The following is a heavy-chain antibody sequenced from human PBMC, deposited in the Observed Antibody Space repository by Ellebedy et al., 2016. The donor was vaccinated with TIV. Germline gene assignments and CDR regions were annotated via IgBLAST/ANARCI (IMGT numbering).Heavy chain of an antibody. J-gene: IGHJ4*02. CDR1: GFTFSSYA. Sequence: GESLKISCAASGFTFSSYAMSWVRLAPGKGLEWVSGISNSGGSTYYADSVKGRFTISRDNSKNTLYLQMNSLRAEDTTEYYCAKDSRPEYGDYIFGVVHNWGQGTLVTVSS. CDR3: AKDSRPEYGDYIFGVVHN. V-gene: IGHV3-23*01. D-gene: IGHD4-17*01. CDR2: ISNSGGST.